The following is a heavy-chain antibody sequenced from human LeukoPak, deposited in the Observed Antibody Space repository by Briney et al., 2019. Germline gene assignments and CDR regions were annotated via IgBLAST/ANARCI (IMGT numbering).Heavy chain of an antibody. CDR1: GYTFTSYG. J-gene: IGHJ6*02. Sequence: ASVKVSCKASGYTFTSYGISWVRQAPGQGLEWMGWISAYNGNTNYVQKLQGRVTMTTDTSTSTAYMELRSLRSDDTAVYYCARPQTYYYGSGSYPYYYGMDVWGQGTTVTVSS. CDR3: ARPQTYYYGSGSYPYYYGMDV. V-gene: IGHV1-18*01. CDR2: ISAYNGNT. D-gene: IGHD3-10*01.